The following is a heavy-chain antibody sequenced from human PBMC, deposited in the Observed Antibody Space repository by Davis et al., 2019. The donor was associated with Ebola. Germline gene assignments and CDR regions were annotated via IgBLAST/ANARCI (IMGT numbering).Heavy chain of an antibody. V-gene: IGHV3-7*03. D-gene: IGHD3-3*01. J-gene: IGHJ6*02. CDR3: ARDDFWNDYYYYGMDV. Sequence: GESLKISCAASGFTFSSYSMNWVRQAPGKGLEWVANIKQDGSEKYYVDSVKGRFTISRDNAKNSLYLQMNSLRAEDTAVYYCARDDFWNDYYYYGMDVWGQGTTVTVSS. CDR2: IKQDGSEK. CDR1: GFTFSSYS.